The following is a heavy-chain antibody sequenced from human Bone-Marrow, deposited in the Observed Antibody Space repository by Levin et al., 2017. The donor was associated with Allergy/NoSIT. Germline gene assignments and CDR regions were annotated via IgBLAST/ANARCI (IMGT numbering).Heavy chain of an antibody. V-gene: IGHV3-9*01. Sequence: GGSLRLSCVASGLTFEDYAMHWVRQAPGKGLECVSSISWNSRSIRYADSVKGRFTVSRDNPKNSLYLQMDSLRPEDPALYFCARDKGYEVDSAMNDDFDIWGQGTRVTVSS. CDR1: GLTFEDYA. D-gene: IGHD5-18*01. CDR3: ARDKGYEVDSAMNDDFDI. J-gene: IGHJ3*02. CDR2: ISWNSRSI.